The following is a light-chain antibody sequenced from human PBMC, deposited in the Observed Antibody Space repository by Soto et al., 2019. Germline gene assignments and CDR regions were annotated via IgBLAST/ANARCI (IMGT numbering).Light chain of an antibody. V-gene: IGKV4-1*01. Sequence: DIVMTQSPDSLAVSLGERATINCKSSQSVLYSSNNKNYLAWYQQKPGQPPKLLIYWASTRESGVPDRFSGSGSGTYFTPTISSLQAEDVAVYYCQQYYSTPPTFGGGTKVDIK. CDR2: WAS. CDR3: QQYYSTPPT. J-gene: IGKJ4*01. CDR1: QSVLYSSNNKNY.